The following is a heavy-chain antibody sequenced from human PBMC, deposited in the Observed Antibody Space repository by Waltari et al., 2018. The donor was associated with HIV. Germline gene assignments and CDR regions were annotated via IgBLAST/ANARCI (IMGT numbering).Heavy chain of an antibody. D-gene: IGHD6-13*01. J-gene: IGHJ4*02. CDR1: SGSFSGHS. V-gene: IGHV4-34*01. Sequence: QVQLKQWGAGVLKPSETLSLTCAAYSGSFSGHSWRWIRQPPGKGLEWIGEVNHSGSTNYNPSLKSRVTISIDTSKKQFSLRLTSVTAADTALYYCARMPILGYGSYAFDSWGQGTLVTVSS. CDR3: ARMPILGYGSYAFDS. CDR2: VNHSGST.